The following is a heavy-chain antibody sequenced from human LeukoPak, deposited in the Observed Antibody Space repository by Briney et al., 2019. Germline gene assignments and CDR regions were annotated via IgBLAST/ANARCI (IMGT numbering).Heavy chain of an antibody. J-gene: IGHJ4*02. CDR1: GFTFSSYG. CDR2: ISYDGSNK. D-gene: IGHD3-10*01. V-gene: IGHV3-30*18. CDR3: AKYWTMVRGPFDY. Sequence: GGSLRLSCAASGFTFSSYGMHWVRQAPGKGLEWVAVISYDGSNKYYADSVKGRFTISRDNSKNTLYLQMNSLRAEDTAVYYCAKYWTMVRGPFDYWGQGTLVTVSS.